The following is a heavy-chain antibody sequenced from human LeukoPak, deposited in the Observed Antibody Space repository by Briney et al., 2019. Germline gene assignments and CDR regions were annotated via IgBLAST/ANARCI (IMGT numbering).Heavy chain of an antibody. J-gene: IGHJ3*02. Sequence: GRSLRLSCAASGFTFDDYAMHWVRQAPGKGLEWASGISWNSGSIGYADSVKGRFTISRDNAKNSLYLQMNGLRAEDTALYYSAKYDSRTAFDIWGQGTMVTVSS. D-gene: IGHD2-2*01. CDR1: GFTFDDYA. CDR2: ISWNSGSI. V-gene: IGHV3-9*01. CDR3: AKYDSRTAFDI.